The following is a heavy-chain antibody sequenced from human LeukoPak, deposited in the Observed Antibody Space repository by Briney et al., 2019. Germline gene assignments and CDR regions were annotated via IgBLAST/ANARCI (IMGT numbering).Heavy chain of an antibody. D-gene: IGHD6-13*01. CDR1: GFTFSSYA. V-gene: IGHV3-23*01. CDR2: ISGSGGST. J-gene: IGHJ6*02. Sequence: GGSLRLSCAASGFTFSSYAMSGVRQAPGEGLEGGSAISGSGGSTYYADSVKGRFTISRDNSKNTLYLQMNRLRAEDTAVYYRAKGGSSPYYYSYGMDVWGQGTTVTVPS. CDR3: AKGGSSPYYYSYGMDV.